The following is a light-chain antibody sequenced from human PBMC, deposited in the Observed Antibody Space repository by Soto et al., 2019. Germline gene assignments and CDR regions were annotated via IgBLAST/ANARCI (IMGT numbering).Light chain of an antibody. CDR3: SSYAGSNNSLYV. V-gene: IGLV2-8*01. CDR1: SSDVGGYNY. J-gene: IGLJ1*01. Sequence: QSVLTQPPSASGSPGQSVTISCTGTSSDVGGYNYVSWYQQHPGKAPKLMIYEVSKRPSGVPDRLSGSKSGNTASLTVSGLQAEDEADYYCSSYAGSNNSLYVFGTGTKVTV. CDR2: EVS.